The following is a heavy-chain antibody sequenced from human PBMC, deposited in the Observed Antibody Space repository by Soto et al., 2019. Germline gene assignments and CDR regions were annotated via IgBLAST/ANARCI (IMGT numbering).Heavy chain of an antibody. CDR2: ISYDGSNK. D-gene: IGHD2-2*01. CDR1: GFTFSSYG. J-gene: IGHJ6*02. Sequence: GGSLRLSCAASGFTFSSYGMHWVRQAPGKGLEWVAVISYDGSNKYYADSVKGRFTISRDNSKNTLYLQMNSLRAEDTAVYYCAKERGIVVVPAAEAEGMDVWGQGTTVTVSS. CDR3: AKERGIVVVPAAEAEGMDV. V-gene: IGHV3-30*18.